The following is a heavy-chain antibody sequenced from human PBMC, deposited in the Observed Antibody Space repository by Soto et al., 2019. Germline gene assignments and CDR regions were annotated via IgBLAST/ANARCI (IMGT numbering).Heavy chain of an antibody. CDR1: GGTFSSYA. D-gene: IGHD1-20*01. CDR3: AREIRYNWNPNWFDP. CDR2: IIPIFGTA. J-gene: IGHJ5*02. Sequence: SVKVSCKASGGTFSSYAISCVRQAPGQGLEWMGGIIPIFGTANYAQKFQGRVTITADESTSTAYMELSSLRSEDTAVYYCAREIRYNWNPNWFDPWGQGTLVTVSS. V-gene: IGHV1-69*13.